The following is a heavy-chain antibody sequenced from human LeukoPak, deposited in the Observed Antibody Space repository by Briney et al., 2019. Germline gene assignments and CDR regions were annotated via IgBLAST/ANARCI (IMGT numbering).Heavy chain of an antibody. J-gene: IGHJ4*02. D-gene: IGHD3-16*01. CDR3: ARDGVSGIPDY. CDR2: IYYSGST. V-gene: IGHV4-59*01. CDR1: GGSISSYY. Sequence: PSETLSLTCTVSGGSISSYYWSWIRQPPGKGLEWIGYIYYSGSTNYNPSLKGRVTISIDTSKNQFSLKLSSVTAADTAVYYCARDGVSGIPDYWGQGTLVTVSS.